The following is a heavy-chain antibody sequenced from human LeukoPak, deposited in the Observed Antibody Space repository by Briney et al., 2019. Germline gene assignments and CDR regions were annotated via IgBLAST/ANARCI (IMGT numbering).Heavy chain of an antibody. CDR3: ARVGSTSQGAEDY. CDR1: GFTFSSYW. D-gene: IGHD6-6*01. CDR2: MNQNGGEK. V-gene: IGHV3-7*03. J-gene: IGHJ4*02. Sequence: PGGSLRLSCAASGFTFSSYWMTWVRQAPGKGLEWVANMNQNGGEKYYVDSVKGRFTISRDNAKNSLCLQMNSLRAEDTAVYYCARVGSTSQGAEDYWGQGTLVTVSS.